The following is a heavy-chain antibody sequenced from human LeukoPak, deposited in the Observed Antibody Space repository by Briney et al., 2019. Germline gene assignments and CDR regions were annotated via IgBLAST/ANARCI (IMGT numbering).Heavy chain of an antibody. J-gene: IGHJ6*02. CDR2: ISGSGGST. D-gene: IGHD5-18*01. V-gene: IGHV3-23*01. CDR1: GFTFSGYA. Sequence: GGSLRLSCAASGFTFSGYAMSWVRQAPGKGLELVSAISGSGGSTYYADSVKGRFTISRDNPKNPLYLQMNSLRAEDTAVYYCAKFYGYSYGDWSRMDVWGQGTTVTVSS. CDR3: AKFYGYSYGDWSRMDV.